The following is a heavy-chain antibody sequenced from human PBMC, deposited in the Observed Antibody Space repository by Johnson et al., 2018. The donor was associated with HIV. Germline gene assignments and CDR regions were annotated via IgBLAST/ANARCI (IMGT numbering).Heavy chain of an antibody. D-gene: IGHD3-10*01. V-gene: IGHV3-66*04. CDR3: ARPIARGASDI. CDR1: GFSVSSNY. Sequence: VQLVESGGGLVQPGGSLRLSCSASGFSVSSNYMSWVRQAPGKGLAWVSSIYCGGRTYYADSVKGRFSISRDTSKNTLDLQMNSLRAEDTAVYYCARPIARGASDIWGQGTMVTVSS. CDR2: IYCGGRT. J-gene: IGHJ3*02.